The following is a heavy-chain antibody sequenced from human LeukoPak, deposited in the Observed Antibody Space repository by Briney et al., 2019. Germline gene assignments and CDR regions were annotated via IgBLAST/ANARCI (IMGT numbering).Heavy chain of an antibody. D-gene: IGHD6-19*01. V-gene: IGHV1-69*13. CDR1: GYTFTSYG. J-gene: IGHJ4*02. Sequence: SVKVSCKASGYTFTSYGISWVRQAPGQGLEWMGGIIPIFGTANYAQKFQGRVTITADESTSTAYMELSSLRSEDTAVYYCAREAVAGLGKVDYWGQGTLVTVSS. CDR2: IIPIFGTA. CDR3: AREAVAGLGKVDY.